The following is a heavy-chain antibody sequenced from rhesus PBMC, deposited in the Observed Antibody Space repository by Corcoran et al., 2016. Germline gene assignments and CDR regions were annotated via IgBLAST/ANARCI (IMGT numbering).Heavy chain of an antibody. J-gene: IGHJ4*01. CDR3: ARQYSNYPYFDY. CDR1: GGSISSNY. Sequence: QVQLQESGPGLVKPSETLSLTCAVSGGSISSNYWSWIRQSPGKGLEWFGYIYGGSGSTSYNPSLKSRVTISTDTSKTQFSLKLSSVTAADTAVYYCARQYSNYPYFDYWGQGVLVTVSS. V-gene: IGHV4-147*01. D-gene: IGHD4-23*01. CDR2: IYGGSGST.